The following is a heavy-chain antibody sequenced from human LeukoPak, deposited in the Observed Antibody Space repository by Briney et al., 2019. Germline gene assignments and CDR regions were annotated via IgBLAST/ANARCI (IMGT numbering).Heavy chain of an antibody. J-gene: IGHJ5*02. CDR3: ARVIDDRTTGTTGGWFDP. CDR1: GGSISSYY. D-gene: IGHD1-1*01. V-gene: IGHV4-4*07. CDR2: IYTSGST. Sequence: SETLSLTCTVSGGSISSYYWSWIRQPAGKGLEWIGRIYTSGSTNYNPSLKGRVTISVDTSKNQFSLKLSSVTAADTAVYYCARVIDDRTTGTTGGWFDPWGQGTLVTVSS.